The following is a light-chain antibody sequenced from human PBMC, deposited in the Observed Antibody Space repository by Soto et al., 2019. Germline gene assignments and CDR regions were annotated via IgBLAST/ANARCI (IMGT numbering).Light chain of an antibody. V-gene: IGKV1-8*01. J-gene: IGKJ1*01. CDR2: AAS. CDR1: QGISSY. CDR3: QQYYSYST. Sequence: MWRSQSPPSHYAYTGDRVTITCRASQGISSYLAWYQQKPGKAPKLLIYAASTLQSGVPSRFSGSGSGTDFTLTISCLQSEDFATYYCQQYYSYSTFGQGTKVDIK.